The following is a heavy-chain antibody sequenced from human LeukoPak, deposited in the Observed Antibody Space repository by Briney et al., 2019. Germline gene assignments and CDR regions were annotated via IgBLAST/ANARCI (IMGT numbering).Heavy chain of an antibody. D-gene: IGHD3-10*01. Sequence: GGSLRLSCAASGFTFSSYGMHWVRQAPGKGLEWVAFIRYDGSNKYYADSVKGRFTISRDNSKNTLYLQMNSLRAEDTAVYYCAKDPGLLCFGEYYFDYWGQGTLVTVSS. V-gene: IGHV3-30*02. CDR2: IRYDGSNK. CDR3: AKDPGLLCFGEYYFDY. J-gene: IGHJ4*02. CDR1: GFTFSSYG.